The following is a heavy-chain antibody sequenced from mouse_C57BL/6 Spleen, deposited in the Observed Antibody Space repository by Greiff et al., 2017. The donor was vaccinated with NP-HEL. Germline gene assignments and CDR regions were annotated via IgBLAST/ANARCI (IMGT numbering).Heavy chain of an antibody. CDR1: GYTFTSYW. J-gene: IGHJ1*03. V-gene: IGHV1-52*01. Sequence: VQLQQPGAELVRPGSSVKLSCKASGYTFTSYWMHWVKQRPIQGLEWIGNIDPSDSETHYYQKFKDKATLTVDKSSSTAYMQLSSLTSEDSAVYYCAKKNYSPWYFDVWGTGTTVTVSS. CDR2: IDPSDSET. CDR3: AKKNYSPWYFDV. D-gene: IGHD2-12*01.